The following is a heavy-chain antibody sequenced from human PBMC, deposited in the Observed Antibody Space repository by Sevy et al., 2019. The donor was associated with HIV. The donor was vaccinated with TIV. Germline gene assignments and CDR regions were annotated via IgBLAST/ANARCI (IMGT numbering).Heavy chain of an antibody. D-gene: IGHD3-10*01. J-gene: IGHJ4*02. V-gene: IGHV3-21*01. CDR3: ARDTGVQRVYFDY. Sequence: GGSLRLSCAASGFTFSSYSMNWVRQAPGKGLEWVSSISSSSSYIYYADSVKGRFTISRDNAKNSLYLQMNSLRAEDTAVYYCARDTGVQRVYFDYRGQGTLVTVSS. CDR2: ISSSSSYI. CDR1: GFTFSSYS.